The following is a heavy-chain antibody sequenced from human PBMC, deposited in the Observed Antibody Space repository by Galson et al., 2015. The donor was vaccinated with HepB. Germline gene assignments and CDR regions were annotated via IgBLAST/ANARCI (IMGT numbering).Heavy chain of an antibody. D-gene: IGHD2-15*01. V-gene: IGHV3-30*03. Sequence: SLRLSCAASGFMFSSYSMHWVRQAPGKGLEWVAVISYDGSKKYYVDSVKGRFTISRDNSKNTLNLQMNSLRPEDTAVYSCARDLGSCSGGDCLLFDSWGQGTLVTVSS. CDR2: ISYDGSKK. J-gene: IGHJ4*02. CDR3: ARDLGSCSGGDCLLFDS. CDR1: GFMFSSYS.